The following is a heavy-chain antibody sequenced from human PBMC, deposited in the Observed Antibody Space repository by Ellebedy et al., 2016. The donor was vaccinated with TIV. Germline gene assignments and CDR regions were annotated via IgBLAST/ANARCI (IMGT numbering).Heavy chain of an antibody. CDR3: AKRSVSGRFYAMDV. D-gene: IGHD6-19*01. J-gene: IGHJ6*02. Sequence: GESLKISCAASGFTFSTYGMHWVRQAPGKGLEWVAVISFDGSNKFYADSVKGRFTISRDNSKSTLFLHMSSLRGEDTAVYYCAKRSVSGRFYAMDVWGQGTTVIVSS. CDR1: GFTFSTYG. CDR2: ISFDGSNK. V-gene: IGHV3-30*18.